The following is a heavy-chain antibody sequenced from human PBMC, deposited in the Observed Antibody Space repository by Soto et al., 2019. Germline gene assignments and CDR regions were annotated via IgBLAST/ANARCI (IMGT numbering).Heavy chain of an antibody. V-gene: IGHV5-51*01. D-gene: IGHD3-22*01. J-gene: IGHJ3*02. CDR3: ARRDYYDSSRHAFDI. CDR1: GYRLDDAW. CDR2: IKPGGSDL. Sequence: GESLKISCKGVGYRLDDAWIGWVRQMPGKGLEWMGIIKPGGSDLRYSPSFQGQVTISADKSISTAYLQWSSLKASDTAMYYCARRDYYDSSRHAFDIWGQGTMVTVSS.